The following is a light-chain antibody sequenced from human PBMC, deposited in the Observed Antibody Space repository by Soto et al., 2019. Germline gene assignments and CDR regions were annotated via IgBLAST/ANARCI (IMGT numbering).Light chain of an antibody. CDR2: DNN. CDR1: SSNTGADYD. V-gene: IGLV1-40*01. Sequence: QSVLTQPPSVSGAPGQRVTISCTGSSSNTGADYDVHWYQHLPGSAPKLLIYDNNIRPSGVPDRFSGSKSGTSASLAITGLQAEDEGDYYCQSYASSLSNLVVFGGGTKLTVL. CDR3: QSYASSLSNLVV. J-gene: IGLJ2*01.